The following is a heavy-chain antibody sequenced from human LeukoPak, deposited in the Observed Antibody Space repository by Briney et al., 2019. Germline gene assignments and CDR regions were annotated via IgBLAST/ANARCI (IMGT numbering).Heavy chain of an antibody. CDR3: AREGAVAEFDY. CDR1: GYTYTSNY. V-gene: IGHV1-69*13. J-gene: IGHJ4*02. CDR2: IIPIFGTA. D-gene: IGHD6-19*01. Sequence: SVKVSCKAFGYTYTSNYMHWVRQAPGQGREGMGGIIPIFGTANYEQKFQGRVTITADESTSTAYMELSSLRSEDTAVYYCAREGAVAEFDYWGQGTLATVSS.